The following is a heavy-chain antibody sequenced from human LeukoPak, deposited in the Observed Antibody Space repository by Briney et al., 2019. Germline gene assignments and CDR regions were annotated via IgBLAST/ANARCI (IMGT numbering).Heavy chain of an antibody. CDR1: GGSFSGYS. CDR2: INHSGST. CDR3: ARAGGVIAAAGIFDY. D-gene: IGHD6-13*01. Sequence: PSETLSLTCAVYGGSFSGYSWSWIRQLPGKGLEWIGEINHSGSTNYNPSLKSRVTISVDTSKNQFSLKLSSVTAADTAVYYCARAGGVIAAAGIFDYWGQGTLVTVSS. J-gene: IGHJ4*02. V-gene: IGHV4-34*01.